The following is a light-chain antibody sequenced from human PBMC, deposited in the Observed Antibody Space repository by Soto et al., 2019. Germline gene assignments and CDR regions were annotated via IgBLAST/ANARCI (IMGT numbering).Light chain of an antibody. Sequence: QSVLTQPPSASGTPGQRVTISWSGSSSNIGTNTVIWYQQLPGAAPKLLIYSDNQRPSGVPDRFSGYKSGTSASLAIRGLQSEDEADYYCAAWDVSLVVFGGGTKLTVL. J-gene: IGLJ2*01. CDR1: SSNIGTNT. V-gene: IGLV1-44*01. CDR3: AAWDVSLVV. CDR2: SDN.